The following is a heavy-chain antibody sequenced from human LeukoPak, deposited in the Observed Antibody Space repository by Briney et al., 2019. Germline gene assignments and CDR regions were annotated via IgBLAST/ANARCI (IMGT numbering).Heavy chain of an antibody. D-gene: IGHD5-18*01. Sequence: GGSLRLSCAASRFTFRRYAMSWVRQAPGKGLEWVSSISGSGNHTYYADSAKGRFTISRDNSKNTLYLQMNSLRDEDTAIYYCANGPSGSAISFDYWGQGTLVTVSS. CDR2: ISGSGNHT. V-gene: IGHV3-23*01. CDR3: ANGPSGSAISFDY. CDR1: RFTFRRYA. J-gene: IGHJ4*02.